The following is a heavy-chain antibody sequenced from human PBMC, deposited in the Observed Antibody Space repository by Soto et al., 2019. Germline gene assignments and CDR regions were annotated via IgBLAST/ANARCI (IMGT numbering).Heavy chain of an antibody. CDR3: AKGRGNYWAIDS. CDR1: GFTFSSYG. Sequence: QVQLVESGGGVVQPGRSLRLSCAASGFTFSSYGMHWVRQAPGKGLEWVAVKLSDGNNKFYADSVKGRFTISRDNSKNTLYLQMDSLRVEDTAVYYCAKGRGNYWAIDSWGQGTLVTVSS. V-gene: IGHV3-30*18. J-gene: IGHJ4*02. CDR2: KLSDGNNK. D-gene: IGHD1-7*01.